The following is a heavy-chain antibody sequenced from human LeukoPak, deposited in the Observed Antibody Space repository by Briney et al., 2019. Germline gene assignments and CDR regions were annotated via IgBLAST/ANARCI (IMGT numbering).Heavy chain of an antibody. CDR2: IYHSGST. CDR3: ARVRSDYVWGSYRSHRDYYFDY. CDR1: GGSISSGGYS. D-gene: IGHD3-16*02. V-gene: IGHV4-30-2*01. Sequence: KPSETLSLTCAVSGGSISSGGYSWSWIRQPPGKGLEWIGYIYHSGSTYYNPSLKSRVTISVGRSKNQFSLKLSSVTAADTAVYYCARVRSDYVWGSYRSHRDYYFDYWGQGTLVTVSS. J-gene: IGHJ4*02.